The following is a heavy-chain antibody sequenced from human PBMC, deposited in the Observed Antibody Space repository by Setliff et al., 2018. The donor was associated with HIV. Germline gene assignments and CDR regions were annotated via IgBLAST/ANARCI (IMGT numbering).Heavy chain of an antibody. CDR3: ATPGDCSSTSCYDYYYYYGMDV. V-gene: IGHV1-3*01. D-gene: IGHD2-2*01. J-gene: IGHJ6*02. CDR2: INAGNGNT. CDR1: GYTFTSYA. Sequence: ASVKVSCKASGYTFTSYAMHWVRQAPGQRLEWMGWINAGNGNTKYSQKFQGRVTITRDTSASTAYMELSSLRSEDTAVYYCATPGDCSSTSCYDYYYYYGMDVWGQGTTVTVSS.